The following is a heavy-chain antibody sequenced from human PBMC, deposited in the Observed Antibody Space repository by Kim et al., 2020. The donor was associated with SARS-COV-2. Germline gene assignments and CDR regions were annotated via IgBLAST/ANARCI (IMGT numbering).Heavy chain of an antibody. D-gene: IGHD3-22*01. V-gene: IGHV3-33*01. Sequence: GGSLRLSCAASGFTFSSYGMHWVRQAPGKGLEWVAVIWYDGSNKYYADSVKGRFTISRDNSKNTLYLQMNSLRAEDTAVYYCARESVPTYYYYSSGYYYSWFDPWGQGTLVTVSS. J-gene: IGHJ5*02. CDR1: GFTFSSYG. CDR3: ARESVPTYYYYSSGYYYSWFDP. CDR2: IWYDGSNK.